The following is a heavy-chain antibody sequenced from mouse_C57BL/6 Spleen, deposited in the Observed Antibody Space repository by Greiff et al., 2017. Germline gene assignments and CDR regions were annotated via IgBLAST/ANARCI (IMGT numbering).Heavy chain of an antibody. CDR2: IYPGSGTT. Sequence: QVQLQQSGAELVRPGASVKLSCKASGSTFTDYYINWVKQRPGQGLEWIARIYPGSGTTYYNEKFKGKATLTAEKSSSTAYMQLSSLTSEDSAVYFCARWSSYPLAMDYWGQGTSVTVSS. V-gene: IGHV1-76*01. D-gene: IGHD1-1*01. CDR3: ARWSSYPLAMDY. CDR1: GSTFTDYY. J-gene: IGHJ4*01.